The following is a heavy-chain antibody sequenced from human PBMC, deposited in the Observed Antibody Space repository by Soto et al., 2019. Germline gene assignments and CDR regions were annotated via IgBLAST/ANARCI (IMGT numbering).Heavy chain of an antibody. CDR2: IYPGDSDT. Sequence: GESLKISCKGSGYSFTSYWIGWVRQMPGKGLEWMGIIYPGDSDTRYSPSFQGQVTISADKSISTAYLQWSSLKASDTAMYYCARHKGSVVAATFADYWGQGTLVTVSS. J-gene: IGHJ4*02. CDR1: GYSFTSYW. V-gene: IGHV5-51*01. CDR3: ARHKGSVVAATFADY. D-gene: IGHD2-15*01.